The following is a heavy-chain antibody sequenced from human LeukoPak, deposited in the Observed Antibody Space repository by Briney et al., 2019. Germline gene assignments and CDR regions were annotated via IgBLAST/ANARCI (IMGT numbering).Heavy chain of an antibody. J-gene: IGHJ4*02. CDR1: GFTFSSYA. CDR2: ISGSGGST. CDR3: STSGSDY. V-gene: IGHV3-23*01. D-gene: IGHD3-10*01. Sequence: GGSLRLSCAASGFTFSSYAMSWVRQAPGKGLEWVSAISGSGGSTYYADSVKGRFTISRDNAKNSLYLQMNSLRDEDTAVYYCSTSGSDYWGQGTLVTVSS.